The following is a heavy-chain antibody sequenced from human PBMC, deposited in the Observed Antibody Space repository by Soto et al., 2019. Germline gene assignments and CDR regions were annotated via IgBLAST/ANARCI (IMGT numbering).Heavy chain of an antibody. CDR3: ARGTVVTHFDY. CDR2: INAGNGNT. D-gene: IGHD2-15*01. J-gene: IGHJ4*02. CDR1: GYTFTSYA. Sequence: QVQLVQSGAEEKKPGASVKVSCKASGYTFTSYAMHWVRQAPGQGLEWMGWINAGNGNTKYSQKFQGRVTITRDTSASTGYMELSSLRSEDTAVYYCARGTVVTHFDYWGQGTLVTVSS. V-gene: IGHV1-3*05.